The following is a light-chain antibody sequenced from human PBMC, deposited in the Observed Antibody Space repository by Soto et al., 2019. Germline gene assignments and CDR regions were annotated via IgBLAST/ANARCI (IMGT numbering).Light chain of an antibody. V-gene: IGKV3-15*01. J-gene: IGKJ5*01. CDR1: QSVRTK. Sequence: EIVLTQSPDTLYVSPGEGATLSCRASQSVRTKLAWYQQKAGQAPRPLIYGASTRATGIPDRFSGSGSGTEFTLTISSLQSEDFAVYYCQQYNSWPPITFGQGTRLEIK. CDR2: GAS. CDR3: QQYNSWPPIT.